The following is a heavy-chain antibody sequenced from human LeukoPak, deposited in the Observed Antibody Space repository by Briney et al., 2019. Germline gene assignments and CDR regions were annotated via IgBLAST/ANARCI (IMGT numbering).Heavy chain of an antibody. D-gene: IGHD3-16*01. V-gene: IGHV1-18*01. Sequence: GASVKVSCKASGYTFTSYGISWVRQAPGQGLEWMGWISAYNGNTNYAQKLQGRVTMTTDTSTSTAYMELRSLRSDDTAVYYCARVAYTSFYYYYYYMDVWGKGTTVTVPS. CDR1: GYTFTSYG. CDR3: ARVAYTSFYYYYYYMDV. J-gene: IGHJ6*03. CDR2: ISAYNGNT.